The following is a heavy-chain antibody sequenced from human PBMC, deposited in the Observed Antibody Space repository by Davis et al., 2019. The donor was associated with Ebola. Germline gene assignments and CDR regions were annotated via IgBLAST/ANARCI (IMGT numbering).Heavy chain of an antibody. D-gene: IGHD1-1*01. Sequence: GQPLKIFCATSVFNFNTYSLTWVRQPPGKGLEWVASVSTRPTVDYAYSVKGRFTISRDNAENSVYLQMNSLRPDDTAIYFCARALHDEVLDCWGRGTPVTVSS. CDR3: ARALHDEVLDC. J-gene: IGHJ4*02. V-gene: IGHV3-21*06. CDR1: VFNFNTYS. CDR2: VSTRPTV.